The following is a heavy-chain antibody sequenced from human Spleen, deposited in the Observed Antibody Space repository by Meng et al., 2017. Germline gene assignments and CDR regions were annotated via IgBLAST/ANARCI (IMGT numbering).Heavy chain of an antibody. Sequence: GRLVQLGAGVKKPGASVKASCTPSGYTIPGYYIHWVRQAPGQGLEWMGRIDPDSGGTNSAQKFQGRVTMTRDTSISTAYMELSSLRSDDTAVYYCAREYGGYEPFDYWGQGTLVTVSS. J-gene: IGHJ4*02. CDR3: AREYGGYEPFDY. CDR2: IDPDSGGT. V-gene: IGHV1-2*06. CDR1: GYTIPGYY. D-gene: IGHD5-12*01.